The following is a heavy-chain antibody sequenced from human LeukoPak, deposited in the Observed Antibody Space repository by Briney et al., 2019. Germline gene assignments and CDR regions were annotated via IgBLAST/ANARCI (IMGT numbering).Heavy chain of an antibody. V-gene: IGHV3-73*01. CDR1: GFTFSGSA. Sequence: GGSLRLSCAASGFTFSGSAMHWVRQASGKGLEWVGRIRSKANSYATAYAASVKGRFTISRDDSKNTLYLQMNSLKTEDTAVYYCTASGPIDYWGQGTLVTVSS. D-gene: IGHD5-12*01. J-gene: IGHJ4*02. CDR3: TASGPIDY. CDR2: IRSKANSYAT.